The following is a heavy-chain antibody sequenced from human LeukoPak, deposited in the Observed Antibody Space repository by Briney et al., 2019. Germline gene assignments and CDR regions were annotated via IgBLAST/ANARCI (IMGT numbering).Heavy chain of an antibody. J-gene: IGHJ2*01. CDR1: GFTFSSYA. Sequence: PGGSLRLSCAASGFTFSSYAMTWVRQAPGKGLEWVSTVSVSHSGTYYADSVKGRFTISRDNARNSLYLQMNSLRDEDTAVYYCARENYNSGWTYWYFDLWGRGTLVTVSS. CDR3: ARENYNSGWTYWYFDL. V-gene: IGHV3-48*02. CDR2: VSVSHSGT. D-gene: IGHD6-19*01.